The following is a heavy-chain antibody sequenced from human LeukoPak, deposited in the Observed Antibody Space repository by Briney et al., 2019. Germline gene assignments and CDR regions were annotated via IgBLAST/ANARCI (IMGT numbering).Heavy chain of an antibody. Sequence: PSETLSLTCTVSGYSISSGYYWGWIRQPPGKGLEWIGSIYHSGSTYYNPSLKSRVTISVDTSKNQFSLKLSSVTAADTAVYYCAGKQGTEGSGSYFGAFDIWGQGTMVTVSS. CDR1: GYSISSGYY. CDR3: AGKQGTEGSGSYFGAFDI. J-gene: IGHJ3*02. CDR2: IYHSGST. D-gene: IGHD1-26*01. V-gene: IGHV4-38-2*02.